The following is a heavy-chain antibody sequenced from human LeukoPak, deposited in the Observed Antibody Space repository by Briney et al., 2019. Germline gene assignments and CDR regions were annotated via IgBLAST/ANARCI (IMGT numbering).Heavy chain of an antibody. Sequence: ASVKVSCKASGYTFTSYDINWVRQATGQGLEWMGWMNPNSGNTGYAQKFQGRVAMTRDTSTSTVYMELSSLRSEDTAVYYCARVRGYYYGSGSYFGMDVWGQGTTVTVSS. J-gene: IGHJ6*02. CDR3: ARVRGYYYGSGSYFGMDV. V-gene: IGHV1-8*01. CDR2: MNPNSGNT. D-gene: IGHD3-10*01. CDR1: GYTFTSYD.